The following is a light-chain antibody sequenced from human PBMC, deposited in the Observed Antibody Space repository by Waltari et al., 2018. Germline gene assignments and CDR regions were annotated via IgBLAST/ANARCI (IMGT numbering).Light chain of an antibody. J-gene: IGLJ3*02. Sequence: QSALTQPASVSGSPGQSITISCTGTSSDGGGYNYVSCYQQHPGKAPKLVIFDVTKRPSGVSNRFSGSKSGNTASLTISGLQAEDEADYYCCSYTGSSTRVFGGGTKLTVL. CDR1: SSDGGGYNY. V-gene: IGLV2-14*01. CDR3: CSYTGSSTRV. CDR2: DVT.